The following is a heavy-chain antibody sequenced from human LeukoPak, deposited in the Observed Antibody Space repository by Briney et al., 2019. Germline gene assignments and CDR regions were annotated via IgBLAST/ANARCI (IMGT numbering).Heavy chain of an antibody. D-gene: IGHD3-9*01. J-gene: IGHJ6*02. CDR1: GFTFSSYS. V-gene: IGHV3-21*01. Sequence: GGSLRLSCAASGFTFSSYSMNWVRQAPGKGLEWASSISSSSSYIYYADSVKGRFTISRDNAKNSLYLQMNSLRAEDTAVYYCARDTAGVLRYFDWLNDGMDVWGQGTTVTVSS. CDR3: ARDTAGVLRYFDWLNDGMDV. CDR2: ISSSSSYI.